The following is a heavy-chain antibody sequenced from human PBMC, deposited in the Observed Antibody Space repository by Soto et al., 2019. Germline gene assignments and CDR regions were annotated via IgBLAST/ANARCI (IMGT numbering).Heavy chain of an antibody. D-gene: IGHD5-12*01. CDR1: GYTFTSYG. J-gene: IGHJ6*03. V-gene: IGHV1-18*01. Sequence: ASVKVSCKASGYTFTSYGISWVRQAPGQGLEWMGWISAYNGNTNYAQKLQGRVTMTTDTSTSTAYMELGSLRSDDTAVYYCARDLSRTGYSGYDGGGGRMGYYYYMDVWGKGTTVTVSS. CDR3: ARDLSRTGYSGYDGGGGRMGYYYYMDV. CDR2: ISAYNGNT.